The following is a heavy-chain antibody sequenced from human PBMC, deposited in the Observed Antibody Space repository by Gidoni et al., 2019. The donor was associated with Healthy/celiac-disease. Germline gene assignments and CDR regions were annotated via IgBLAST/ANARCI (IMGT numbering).Heavy chain of an antibody. J-gene: IGHJ6*02. CDR2: IRSSGSTI. V-gene: IGHV3-48*03. CDR3: ARGLTYYYGSGIKGGMDV. Sequence: EVQLVESGGGLVQPGGSLRLSCAASGFTFSSYEMNWVRQAPGKGLEWVSYIRSSGSTIYYADSVKGRFTISRDNAKNSLYLQMNSLRAEDTAVYYCARGLTYYYGSGIKGGMDVWGQGTTVTVSS. D-gene: IGHD3-10*01. CDR1: GFTFSSYE.